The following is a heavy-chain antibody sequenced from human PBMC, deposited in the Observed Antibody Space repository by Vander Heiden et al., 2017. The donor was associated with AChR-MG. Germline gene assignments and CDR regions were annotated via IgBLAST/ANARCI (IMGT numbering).Heavy chain of an antibody. CDR3: ARRLITMVRGVITPLYGMDV. D-gene: IGHD3-10*01. Sequence: EVQLVESGGGLVQPGGSLRLPCAASGLTFSSPWMRGVRQAPGKGLEWVANIKQDGSEKYYVDSVKGRFTISRDNAKNSLYLQMNSLRAEDTAVYYCARRLITMVRGVITPLYGMDVWGQGTTVTVSS. J-gene: IGHJ6*02. CDR1: GLTFSSPW. CDR2: IKQDGSEK. V-gene: IGHV3-7*03.